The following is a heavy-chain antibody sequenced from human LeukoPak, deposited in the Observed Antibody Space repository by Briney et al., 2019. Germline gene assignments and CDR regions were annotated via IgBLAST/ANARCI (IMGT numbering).Heavy chain of an antibody. Sequence: PGESLKISCKGSGYSFTSYWIGWVRQMPGKGLEWMGIIYPGDSDTRYSPSFQGQVTISADKSISTAYLQWSSLKASDTAMYYCARQGPGDFWSGYYPAYAFDIWGQGTMVTVSS. CDR1: GYSFTSYW. V-gene: IGHV5-51*01. J-gene: IGHJ3*02. CDR2: IYPGDSDT. CDR3: ARQGPGDFWSGYYPAYAFDI. D-gene: IGHD3-3*01.